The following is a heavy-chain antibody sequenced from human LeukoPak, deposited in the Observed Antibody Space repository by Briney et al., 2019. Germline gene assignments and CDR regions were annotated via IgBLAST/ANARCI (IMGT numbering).Heavy chain of an antibody. CDR2: ISYDGSNK. CDR1: GFTFSSYA. D-gene: IGHD6-19*01. J-gene: IGHJ4*02. V-gene: IGHV3-30-3*01. CDR3: AREAVAGFDY. Sequence: PGRSLRLSCAASGFTFSSYAMHWVRQAPGKGLEWVAVISYDGSNKYCADSVKGRFTISRDNSKNTLYLQMNSLRAEDTAVYYCAREAVAGFDYWGQGTLVTVSS.